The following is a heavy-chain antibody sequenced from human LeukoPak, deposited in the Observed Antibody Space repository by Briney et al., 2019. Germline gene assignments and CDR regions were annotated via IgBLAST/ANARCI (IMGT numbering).Heavy chain of an antibody. CDR2: ISAYNGNT. J-gene: IGHJ5*02. V-gene: IGHV1-18*04. D-gene: IGHD2-2*01. CDR1: GYTFTSHG. Sequence: ASVKLSCKASGYTFTSHGISWVRQAPGQGLEWMGWISAYNGNTNYAQKLQGRVTMTTDTSTSTAYMELRSLRSDDTAVYYCARDTEDIVVVPAAVNWFDPWGQGTLVTVSS. CDR3: ARDTEDIVVVPAAVNWFDP.